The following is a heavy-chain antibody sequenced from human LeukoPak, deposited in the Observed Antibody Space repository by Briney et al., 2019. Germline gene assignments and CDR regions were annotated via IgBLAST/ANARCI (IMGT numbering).Heavy chain of an antibody. CDR2: ISYDGSNK. CDR1: EFIFRDYS. V-gene: IGHV3-30*03. CDR3: ARGLNVDFDY. D-gene: IGHD2-15*01. Sequence: GGSLRLSCAASEFIFRDYSMNWVRQAPGKGLEWVALISYDGSNKYYADSVKGRFTISRDNSKNTLYLQMNSLRAEDTAVYYCARGLNVDFDYWGQGTLVTVSS. J-gene: IGHJ4*02.